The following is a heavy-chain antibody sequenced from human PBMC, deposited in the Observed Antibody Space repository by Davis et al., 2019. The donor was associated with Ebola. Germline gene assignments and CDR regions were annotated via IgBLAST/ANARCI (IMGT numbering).Heavy chain of an antibody. D-gene: IGHD3-3*01. CDR2: IYYSGST. J-gene: IGHJ5*02. Sequence: SETLSLTCTVSGGSISSYYRSWIRQPPGKGLEWIGYIYYSGSTNYNPSLKSRVTISVDTSKNQFSLKLSSVTAADTAVYYCARENGFLGIDPWGQGTLVTVSS. V-gene: IGHV4-59*01. CDR3: ARENGFLGIDP. CDR1: GGSISSYY.